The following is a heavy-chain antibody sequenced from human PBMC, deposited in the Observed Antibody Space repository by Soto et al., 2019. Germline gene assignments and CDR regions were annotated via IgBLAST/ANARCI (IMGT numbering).Heavy chain of an antibody. CDR2: MNPNSGET. J-gene: IGHJ3*02. CDR1: GYALTSYD. V-gene: IGHV1-8*01. D-gene: IGHD6-19*01. Sequence: GASVKVSCKALGYALTSYDINWVRQATGQGLEWMGWMNPNSGETGYAQKFQGRVTMTRNTSISTAYMELSSLRSEDAAVYYCARAGDGYDIWGQGTMVTVSS. CDR3: ARAGDGYDI.